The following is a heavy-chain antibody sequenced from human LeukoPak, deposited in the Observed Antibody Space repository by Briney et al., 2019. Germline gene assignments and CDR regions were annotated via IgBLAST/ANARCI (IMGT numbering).Heavy chain of an antibody. CDR1: GFTFSSYA. CDR2: ISGSGGST. J-gene: IGHJ4*02. CDR3: AKGGCSSTSCGSDY. Sequence: PGGSLRLSCAASGFTFSSYAMSWVRQAPGKGLEWVSAISGSGGSTYYADSVKGRFTISRDNSKNTLYLQMNSLRAEDTAVYYCAKGGCSSTSCGSDYWGQGTLVTVSS. D-gene: IGHD2-2*01. V-gene: IGHV3-23*01.